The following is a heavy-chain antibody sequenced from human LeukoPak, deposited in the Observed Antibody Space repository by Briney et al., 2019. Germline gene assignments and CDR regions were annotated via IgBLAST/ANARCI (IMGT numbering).Heavy chain of an antibody. CDR2: INHSGST. CDR1: GGSFSGYY. CDR3: ARVVVVPAANFDY. J-gene: IGHJ4*02. D-gene: IGHD2-2*01. V-gene: IGHV4-34*01. Sequence: SETLSLTCAVYGGSFSGYYWSWIRQPPGKGLEWIGEINHSGSTNYNPSLKSRVTISVDRSKNQFSLKLSSVTAADTAVYYCARVVVVPAANFDYWGQGTLVTVSS.